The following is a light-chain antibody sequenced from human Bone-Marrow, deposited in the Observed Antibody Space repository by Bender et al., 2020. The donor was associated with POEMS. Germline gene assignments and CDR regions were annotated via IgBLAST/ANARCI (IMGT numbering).Light chain of an antibody. V-gene: IGLV1-44*01. CDR3: AVWDDSLNGWV. Sequence: QSVLTQPPSASGTPGQRGTISCSGGSSNIGAHAVNWYQHLPGTAPKLLVYSGQRRPSQVPDRFSGSRSGTSASLAISGLQSEYEADYYCAVWDDSLNGWVFGGGAKLTVL. CDR2: SGQ. J-gene: IGLJ3*02. CDR1: SSNIGAHA.